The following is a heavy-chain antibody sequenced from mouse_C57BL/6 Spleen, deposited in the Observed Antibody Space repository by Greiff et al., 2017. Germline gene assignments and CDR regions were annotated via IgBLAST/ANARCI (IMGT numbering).Heavy chain of an antibody. CDR2: IDPSDSYT. CDR1: GYTFTSYW. J-gene: IGHJ4*01. V-gene: IGHV1-50*01. D-gene: IGHD2-2*01. Sequence: QVQLQQPGAELVKPGASVKLSCKASGYTFTSYWMQWVKQRPGQGLEWIGEIDPSDSYTNYNQKFKGKATLTVDTSSSTAYMQLSSLTSEDSAVYYCARGEGGYDIYYYAMGGWGQGTSVTVSS. CDR3: ARGEGGYDIYYYAMGG.